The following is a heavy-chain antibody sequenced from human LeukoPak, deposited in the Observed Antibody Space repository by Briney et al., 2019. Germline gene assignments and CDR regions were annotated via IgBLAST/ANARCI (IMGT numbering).Heavy chain of an antibody. Sequence: GGSLRLSCATSGFTFSDYYMSWIRQAPGKGLEWVSYISGSGSTVYYAASVRGRFTISRDNAKNSLFLQMNSLRAEDTAVYYCARDRGNSDPGDWFDSWGQGTLVTVSS. V-gene: IGHV3-11*01. D-gene: IGHD4-23*01. CDR1: GFTFSDYY. J-gene: IGHJ5*01. CDR3: ARDRGNSDPGDWFDS. CDR2: ISGSGSTV.